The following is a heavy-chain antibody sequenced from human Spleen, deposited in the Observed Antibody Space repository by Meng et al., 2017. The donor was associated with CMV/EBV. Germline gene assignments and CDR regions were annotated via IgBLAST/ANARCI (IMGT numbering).Heavy chain of an antibody. CDR1: GFPFSSYS. D-gene: IGHD6-19*01. Sequence: SGFPFSSYSMNWVRQAPGKGLEWVSSISSSSSYIYYADSVKGRFTISRDTSKNTLYLQMNSLRAEDTAVYYCARDAGYSTGWYPSAYWGQGTLVTVSS. CDR3: ARDAGYSTGWYPSAY. V-gene: IGHV3-21*01. CDR2: ISSSSSYI. J-gene: IGHJ4*02.